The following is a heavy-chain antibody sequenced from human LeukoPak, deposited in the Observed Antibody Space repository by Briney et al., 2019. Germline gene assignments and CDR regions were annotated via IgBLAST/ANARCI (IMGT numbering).Heavy chain of an antibody. CDR3: ARETSGSYYNFDY. Sequence: GASVKVSCKASGYTFTGYYMHWVRQAPGQGLEWMGRINPNSGGTNYAQKFQGRVTMTRDTSISTAYMELSRLRSDDTAVYYCARETSGSYYNFDYWGQGTLVTVSS. D-gene: IGHD3-10*01. J-gene: IGHJ4*02. V-gene: IGHV1-2*06. CDR2: INPNSGGT. CDR1: GYTFTGYY.